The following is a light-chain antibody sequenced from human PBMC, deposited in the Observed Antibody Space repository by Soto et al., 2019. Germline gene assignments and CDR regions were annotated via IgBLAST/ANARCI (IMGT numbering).Light chain of an antibody. J-gene: IGLJ2*01. CDR3: CSYAGSLVV. Sequence: QSALTQPRSVFGSPGQSVTISCTGTSSDVGGYNYVSWYQQHPGKAPKLMIYDVSKRPSGVPDRFSGSKSGNTASLTISGLQAEDEADYYCCSYAGSLVVFGGGTKVTVL. V-gene: IGLV2-11*01. CDR1: SSDVGGYNY. CDR2: DVS.